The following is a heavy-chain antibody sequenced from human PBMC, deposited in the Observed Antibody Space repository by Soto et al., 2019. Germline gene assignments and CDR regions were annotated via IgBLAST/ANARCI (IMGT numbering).Heavy chain of an antibody. Sequence: PGGSLRLSCAASGFTFSSYSMNWVRQAPGKGLQWVSHISSSSSTIYYADSVKGRFTISRDNAKNSLYLQMTSLRAEDTAVYFCARAGEEDCFDYWGQGTLVTVSS. CDR1: GFTFSSYS. V-gene: IGHV3-48*01. D-gene: IGHD3-10*01. J-gene: IGHJ4*02. CDR2: ISSSSSTI. CDR3: ARAGEEDCFDY.